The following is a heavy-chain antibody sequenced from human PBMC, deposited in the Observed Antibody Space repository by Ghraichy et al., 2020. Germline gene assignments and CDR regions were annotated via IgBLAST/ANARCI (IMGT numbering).Heavy chain of an antibody. CDR2: ISYDGSNK. D-gene: IGHD2-15*01. J-gene: IGHJ4*02. Sequence: LSLTCVASGFTFSSYAMHWVRQAPGKGLEWVALISYDGSNKYYADSVKGRFTISRDNSKNTLYLQMDGLRTEDTAVYYCATDRQLMVAATPGDYWGQGTLVTVSS. CDR3: ATDRQLMVAATPGDY. V-gene: IGHV3-30-3*01. CDR1: GFTFSSYA.